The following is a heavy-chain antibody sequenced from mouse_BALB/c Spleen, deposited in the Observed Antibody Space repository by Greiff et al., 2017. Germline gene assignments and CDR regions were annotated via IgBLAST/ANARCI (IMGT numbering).Heavy chain of an antibody. J-gene: IGHJ2*01. CDR1: GFTFSSFG. CDR2: ISSGSSTI. D-gene: IGHD1-1*01. Sequence: EVKLQESGGGLVQPGGSRKLSCAASGFTFSSFGMHWVRQAPEKGLEWVAYISSGSSTIYYADTVKGRFTISRDNPKNTLFLQMTSLRSEDTAMYYCARELRDYWGQGTTLTVSS. V-gene: IGHV5-17*02. CDR3: ARELRDY.